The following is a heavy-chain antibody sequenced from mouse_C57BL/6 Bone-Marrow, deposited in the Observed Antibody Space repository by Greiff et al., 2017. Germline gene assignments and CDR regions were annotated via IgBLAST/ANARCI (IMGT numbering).Heavy chain of an antibody. Sequence: VKLVESGAELARPGASVKMSCKASGYTFTRYTMHWVKQRPGQGLEWIGYINPSSGYTKYNQKFKDKATLTADKSSSTAYMQLSSLTSEDSAVYYCARSLGLWAYWGQGTLVTVSA. CDR2: INPSSGYT. V-gene: IGHV1-4*01. CDR1: GYTFTRYT. D-gene: IGHD1-1*02. J-gene: IGHJ3*01. CDR3: ARSLGLWAY.